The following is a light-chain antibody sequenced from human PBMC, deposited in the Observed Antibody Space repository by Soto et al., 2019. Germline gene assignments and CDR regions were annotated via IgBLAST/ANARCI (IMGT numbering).Light chain of an antibody. J-gene: IGLJ2*01. V-gene: IGLV2-14*01. CDR1: SSDGGGYNY. CDR2: EVS. Sequence: QSALTHPASVSGSPGQSITISCTGTSSDGGGYNYVSWYQQHPGKAPKLMIYEVSNRPSGVSNRFSGSKSGNTASLTISGLQAEDEADYYCSSYTSSSTPHVVFGGGTKVTVL. CDR3: SSYTSSSTPHVV.